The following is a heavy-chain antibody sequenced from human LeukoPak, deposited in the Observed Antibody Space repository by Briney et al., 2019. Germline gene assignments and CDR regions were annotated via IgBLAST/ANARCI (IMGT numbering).Heavy chain of an antibody. Sequence: SETLSLTCAVYGGSFSGYYWSWIRQPPGKGLEWIGEINHSGSTNYNPSLKSRVTISVDTSKNQFSLRLSSVTAADTAVYYCARSPGIAVAGYFDYWGQGTLVTVSS. D-gene: IGHD6-19*01. CDR2: INHSGST. CDR1: GGSFSGYY. J-gene: IGHJ4*02. CDR3: ARSPGIAVAGYFDY. V-gene: IGHV4-34*01.